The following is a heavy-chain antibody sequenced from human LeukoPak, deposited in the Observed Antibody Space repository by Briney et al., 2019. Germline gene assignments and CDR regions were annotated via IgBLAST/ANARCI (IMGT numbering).Heavy chain of an antibody. D-gene: IGHD3-22*01. CDR1: GGSMSSSTYY. CDR3: ARGLDRSKTGY. J-gene: IGHJ4*02. Sequence: SETLSLTCTVSGGSMSSSTYYWGWIRQPPGKGLEWIGSIYHSGSTYYNPSLKSRVTISVDTSKNQFSLKLTSVTAADTAVYYCARGLDRSKTGYWGQGSLVTVSS. V-gene: IGHV4-39*07. CDR2: IYHSGST.